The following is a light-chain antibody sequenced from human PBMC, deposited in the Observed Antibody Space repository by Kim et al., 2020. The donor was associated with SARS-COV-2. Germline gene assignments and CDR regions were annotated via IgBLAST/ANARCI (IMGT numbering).Light chain of an antibody. J-gene: IGLJ2*01. V-gene: IGLV10-54*01. CDR2: RNN. Sequence: LTQPPSVSKGLRQTATLTCTGNSNNVGNQGAAWLQQHQGHPPKLLSYRNNNRPSGISERLSASRSGNTASLTITGLQPEDKADYYCSAWDSSLSALVFGGGTQLTVL. CDR3: SAWDSSLSALV. CDR1: SNNVGNQG.